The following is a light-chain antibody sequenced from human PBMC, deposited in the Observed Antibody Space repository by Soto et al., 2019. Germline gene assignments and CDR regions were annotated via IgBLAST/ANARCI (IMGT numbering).Light chain of an antibody. CDR2: EVS. V-gene: IGLV2-14*01. CDR3: SSYATSNTLV. CDR1: SSDVGGYNY. Sequence: QSALTQPASVSGSPGQSITISCTGTSSDVGGYNYVSWYQQHPDKAPKPMIYEVSNRPSGVSNRFSGSKSGNTASLTISGLQAEDEADYYCSSYATSNTLVFGGGTKLTVL. J-gene: IGLJ3*02.